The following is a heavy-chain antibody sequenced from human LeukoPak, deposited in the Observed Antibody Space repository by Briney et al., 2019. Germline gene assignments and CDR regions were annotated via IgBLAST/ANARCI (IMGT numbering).Heavy chain of an antibody. D-gene: IGHD6-19*01. CDR2: INPNSGDT. CDR1: GYTFTDHY. J-gene: IGHJ4*02. Sequence: ASVKVSCKTSGYTFTDHYMHWVRQAPGQGLEWMGWINPNSGDTNYAQKFQGRVTMTRDTSISTAYMELSSLRSDDTAVYYCARDRDNSGDYWGQGTLVSVSS. CDR3: ARDRDNSGDY. V-gene: IGHV1-2*02.